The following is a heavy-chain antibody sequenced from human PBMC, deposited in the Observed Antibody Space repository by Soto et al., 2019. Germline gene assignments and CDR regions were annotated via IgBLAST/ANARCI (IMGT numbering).Heavy chain of an antibody. Sequence: GESLKISCKGSGYSFTSYWIGWGRQMPGKGLEWMGIIYHGDSDTRYSPAFQGQVTISAGKSISTAYLQWSSLKASDTAMYYCASAWADVWGGYYTGAFDIWGQGTMVTVSS. D-gene: IGHD3-3*01. J-gene: IGHJ3*02. V-gene: IGHV5-51*01. CDR3: ASAWADVWGGYYTGAFDI. CDR2: IYHGDSDT. CDR1: GYSFTSYW.